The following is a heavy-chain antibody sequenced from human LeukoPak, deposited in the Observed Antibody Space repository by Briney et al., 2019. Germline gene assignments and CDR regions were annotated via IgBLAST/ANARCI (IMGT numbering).Heavy chain of an antibody. D-gene: IGHD1-26*01. CDR1: GGSILTTNW. CDR3: TRESGAFSPFGF. CDR2: VHLSGAS. Sequence: SEALSLTCAVSGGSILTTNWWSWVRQPPGKGLEWIGEVHLSGASNYNPSLKSRVNMSIDKSKNQLSLELTSVTAADTAIYYCTRESGAFSPFGFWGQGTLVTVSS. V-gene: IGHV4-4*02. J-gene: IGHJ4*02.